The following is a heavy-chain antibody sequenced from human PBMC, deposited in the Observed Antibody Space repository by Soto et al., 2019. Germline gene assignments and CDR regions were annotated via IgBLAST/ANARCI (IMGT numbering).Heavy chain of an antibody. CDR1: GGTFSSYA. CDR3: ASSNPTPDGVVVVAATLGVCDY. CDR2: IIPIFGTA. Sequence: GASVKVSCKASGGTFSSYAISWVRQAPGQGLEWMGGIIPIFGTANYAQKFQGRVTITADESTSTAYMELSSLRSEDTAVYYCASSNPTPDGVVVVAATLGVCDYWGQGTLVTVSS. D-gene: IGHD2-15*01. J-gene: IGHJ4*02. V-gene: IGHV1-69*13.